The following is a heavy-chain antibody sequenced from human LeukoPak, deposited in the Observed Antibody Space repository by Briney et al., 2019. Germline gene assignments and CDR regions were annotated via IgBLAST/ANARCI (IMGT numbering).Heavy chain of an antibody. CDR3: ARHDLLAAAGIRY. CDR1: GDSISSYY. CDR2: IYYSGST. Sequence: PSETLSLTCTVSGDSISSYYWSWIRQPPGKGLEWIGYIYYSGSTNYNPSLKSRVTISVDTSKNQFSLKLSSVTAADTAVYYCARHDLLAAAGIRYWGQGTLVTVSS. D-gene: IGHD6-13*01. V-gene: IGHV4-59*08. J-gene: IGHJ4*02.